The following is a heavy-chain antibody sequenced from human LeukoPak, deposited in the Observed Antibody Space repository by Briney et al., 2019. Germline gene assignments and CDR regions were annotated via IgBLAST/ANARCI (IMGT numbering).Heavy chain of an antibody. CDR2: IYHSGST. Sequence: PSETLSLTCAVSGYSISSGYYWGWIRQPPGKGLEWIGSIYHSGSTYYNPSLKSRVTISVDTSKNQFSLKLSSVTAADTAVYYCARALSYYYGSGCYYHDYWGQGTLVTVSS. V-gene: IGHV4-38-2*01. D-gene: IGHD3-10*01. CDR3: ARALSYYYGSGCYYHDY. CDR1: GYSISSGYY. J-gene: IGHJ4*02.